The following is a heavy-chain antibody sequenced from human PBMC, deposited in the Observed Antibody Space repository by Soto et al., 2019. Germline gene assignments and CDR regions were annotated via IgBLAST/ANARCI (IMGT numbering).Heavy chain of an antibody. D-gene: IGHD6-19*01. CDR1: GDSISNSRW. V-gene: IGHV4-4*02. CDR3: AYRTGWYRHDV. Sequence: QVQLQESGPGLVKPSGTLSLTCAVSGDSISNSRWWTWVRQPPGKGLEWIGDIFHSGDTNYNPSLKSLVFISVDKSQNQFSLKVSSVTAADTAVYYCAYRTGWYRHDVWGQGTLVTVSS. CDR2: IFHSGDT. J-gene: IGHJ3*01.